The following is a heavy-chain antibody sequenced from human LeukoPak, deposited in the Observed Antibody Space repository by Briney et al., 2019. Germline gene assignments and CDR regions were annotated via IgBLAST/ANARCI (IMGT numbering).Heavy chain of an antibody. CDR2: IYYSGST. CDR1: GDSISSSGYY. V-gene: IGHV4-39*01. Sequence: SETLSLTCTVSGDSISSSGYYWGWIRQPPGKGLEWIGSIYYSGSTYYNPSLKRRVTISVDTSKNQFSLKLSSVTAADTAVYYCARGRSIAAGGYWGQGTLVTVSS. CDR3: ARGRSIAAGGY. D-gene: IGHD6-13*01. J-gene: IGHJ4*02.